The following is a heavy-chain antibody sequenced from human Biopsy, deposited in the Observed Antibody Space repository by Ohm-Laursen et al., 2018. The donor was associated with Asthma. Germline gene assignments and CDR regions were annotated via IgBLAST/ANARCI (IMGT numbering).Heavy chain of an antibody. D-gene: IGHD2-15*01. Sequence: LRLSCAASGFTFSDHGMHWVRQAPGKGLEWVAVIWYDGGKKDYADSVKGRFSISRDNSKNTLYLQMNSLRGEDTAVYYCVREGDCSGGSCHSPYYDGMDVWGQGTTVTVSS. CDR2: IWYDGGKK. CDR3: VREGDCSGGSCHSPYYDGMDV. V-gene: IGHV3-33*01. J-gene: IGHJ6*02. CDR1: GFTFSDHG.